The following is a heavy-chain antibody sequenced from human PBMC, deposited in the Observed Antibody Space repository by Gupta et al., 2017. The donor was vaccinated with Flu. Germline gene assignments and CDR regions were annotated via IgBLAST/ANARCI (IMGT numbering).Heavy chain of an antibody. V-gene: IGHV2-70*11. CDR3: ARIRPRYWSGGSCYSIYHFDY. CDR2: IDCDDDN. J-gene: IGHJ4*02. D-gene: IGHD2-15*01. Sequence: LEWLARIDCDDDNYYSASLKTRLTISKDTSKHQVVITMVNMDPVDTATYYCARIRPRYWSGGSCYSIYHFDYWGQGTLVTVAS.